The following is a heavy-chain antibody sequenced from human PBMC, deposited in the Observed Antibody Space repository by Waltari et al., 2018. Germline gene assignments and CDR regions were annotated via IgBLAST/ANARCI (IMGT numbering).Heavy chain of an antibody. CDR2: FSYTGSA. CDR1: GDSIRGYH. J-gene: IGHJ4*01. V-gene: IGHV4-59*01. D-gene: IGHD3-10*01. CDR3: SRATPGSSQFDY. Sequence: QVQLQESGTGLVKPSETLSLTCIVSGDSIRGYHWSWVRQPPGKGLEWIGDFSYTGSANYPPSLESRLTISLYTSNNQISLKLRSVTAADTAVYYCSRATPGSSQFDYWGRGALVTVSS.